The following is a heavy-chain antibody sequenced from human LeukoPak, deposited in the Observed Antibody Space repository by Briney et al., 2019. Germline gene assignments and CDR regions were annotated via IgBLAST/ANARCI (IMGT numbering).Heavy chain of an antibody. J-gene: IGHJ4*02. CDR2: IIPIFGTA. CDR1: GCTFSSYA. D-gene: IGHD3-9*01. Sequence: SVKVSCKASGCTFSSYAISWVRQAPGQGLEWVGGIIPIFGTANYAQKFEGRVTITADESTSTAYMELSSLRSVDTAVYYCARDLSFYRDILTGYYKGGYYFDYWGQGTLVTVSS. V-gene: IGHV1-69*13. CDR3: ARDLSFYRDILTGYYKGGYYFDY.